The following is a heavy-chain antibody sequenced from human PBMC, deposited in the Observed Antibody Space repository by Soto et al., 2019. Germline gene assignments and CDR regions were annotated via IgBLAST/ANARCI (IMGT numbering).Heavy chain of an antibody. V-gene: IGHV4-39*01. D-gene: IGHD6-13*01. Sequence: QLQLQESGPGLVKPSETLSLTCTVSGGSISSSSYYWGWIRQPPGKGLEWIGSIYYSGSTYYNPSLKSRVTISVDTSKNQFSLKLSSVTAVDTAVYYCARTGIAAARALDPWGQGTLVTVSS. CDR3: ARTGIAAARALDP. CDR2: IYYSGST. J-gene: IGHJ5*02. CDR1: GGSISSSSYY.